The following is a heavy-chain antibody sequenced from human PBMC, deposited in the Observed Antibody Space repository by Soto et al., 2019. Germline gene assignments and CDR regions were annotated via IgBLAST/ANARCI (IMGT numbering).Heavy chain of an antibody. CDR2: INPKSGGT. D-gene: IGHD2-8*01. CDR1: GYSFTDYH. J-gene: IGHJ6*02. Sequence: ASVKVSCKASGYSFTDYHIHWVRQAPGQGLEWLGRINPKSGGTSTAQKFQGWVTMTTDTSISTASMELTRLTSDDTAIYYCASGVSTDSSSGVCSFAYTPVMDVWGQGTRVTASS. CDR3: ASGVSTDSSSGVCSFAYTPVMDV. V-gene: IGHV1-2*04.